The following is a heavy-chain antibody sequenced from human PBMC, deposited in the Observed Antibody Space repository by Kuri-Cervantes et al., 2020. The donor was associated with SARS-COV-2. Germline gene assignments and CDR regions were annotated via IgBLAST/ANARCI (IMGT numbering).Heavy chain of an antibody. Sequence: GESLKISCAASGFTFSSYAMSWVRQAPGKGLEWVSVIYSGGSTYYADSVKGRFTISRDNSKNTLYLQMNSLRAEDTAVYYCAKNADSSGYYYLDYWGQGTLVTVSS. V-gene: IGHV3-23*03. J-gene: IGHJ4*02. CDR3: AKNADSSGYYYLDY. D-gene: IGHD3-22*01. CDR1: GFTFSSYA. CDR2: IYSGGST.